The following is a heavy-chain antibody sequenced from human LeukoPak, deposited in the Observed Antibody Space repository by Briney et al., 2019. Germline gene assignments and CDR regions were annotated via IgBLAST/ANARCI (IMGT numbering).Heavy chain of an antibody. CDR2: INHSGST. D-gene: IGHD2-2*01. CDR3: AREGRYCSSTSCVGFDP. J-gene: IGHJ5*02. V-gene: IGHV4-39*07. CDR1: GGSISSGSYY. Sequence: PSETLSLTCTVSGGSISSGSYYWSWIRQPPGKGLEWIGDINHSGSTNYNPSLKSRVTISVDTSKNQFSLKLSSVTAADTAVYYCAREGRYCSSTSCVGFDPWGQGTLVTVSS.